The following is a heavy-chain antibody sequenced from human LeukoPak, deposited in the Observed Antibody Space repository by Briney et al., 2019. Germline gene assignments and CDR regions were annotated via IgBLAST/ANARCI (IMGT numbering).Heavy chain of an antibody. Sequence: SETLSLTCTVSGDSVSSVSYYWSWIRQPPGKGLVWIGYIYYSGSTNYNLSFKSRVTMSIDTSKNQFSLKLSSVTAADTAVYYCARARVTMIRGERVLDYWGQGTLVTVSS. V-gene: IGHV4-61*01. J-gene: IGHJ4*02. CDR3: ARARVTMIRGERVLDY. CDR2: IYYSGST. CDR1: GDSVSSVSYY. D-gene: IGHD3-10*01.